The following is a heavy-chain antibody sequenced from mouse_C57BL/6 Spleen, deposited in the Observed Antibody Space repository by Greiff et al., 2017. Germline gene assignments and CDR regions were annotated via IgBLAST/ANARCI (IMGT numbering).Heavy chain of an antibody. J-gene: IGHJ1*03. D-gene: IGHD1-1*01. Sequence: EVKLVESGAELVKPGASVKLSCTASGFNIKDYYMHWVKQRTEQGLEWIGRIDPEDGETKYAPKFPGKATITADTSSNTAYLQLSSLTSEDTAVYYCARIYYYGSSFGYFDVWGTGTTVTVSS. CDR1: GFNIKDYY. CDR3: ARIYYYGSSFGYFDV. V-gene: IGHV14-2*01. CDR2: IDPEDGET.